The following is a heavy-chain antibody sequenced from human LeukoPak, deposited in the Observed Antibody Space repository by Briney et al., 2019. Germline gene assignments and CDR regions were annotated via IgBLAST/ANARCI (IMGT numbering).Heavy chain of an antibody. CDR1: GHSFNAYY. J-gene: IGHJ3*01. CDR3: ATFTAPLNAFDL. D-gene: IGHD3-16*01. Sequence: ASMNVSCKASGHSFNAYYMHWVRQAPGQGLEWMGRIDPKSGDTKYTQKFQGRVTMTRDTSISTAYMELSRLTSDDTAVYYCATFTAPLNAFDLWGQGTMVTVSS. V-gene: IGHV1-2*06. CDR2: IDPKSGDT.